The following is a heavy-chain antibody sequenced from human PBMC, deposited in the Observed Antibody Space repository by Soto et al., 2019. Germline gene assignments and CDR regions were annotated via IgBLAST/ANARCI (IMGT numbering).Heavy chain of an antibody. CDR3: AKDLLGRSYYYYYGMDV. Sequence: LRLSCAASGFIFRDFYMSWIRQVPGKGLEWLSKISSSSSSTDYADSVKGRFTISRDNSKNTLYLQMNSLRAEDTAVYYCAKDLLGRSYYYYYGMDVWGQGTTVTVS. D-gene: IGHD3-10*01. CDR2: ISSSSSST. CDR1: GFIFRDFY. V-gene: IGHV3-11*05. J-gene: IGHJ6*02.